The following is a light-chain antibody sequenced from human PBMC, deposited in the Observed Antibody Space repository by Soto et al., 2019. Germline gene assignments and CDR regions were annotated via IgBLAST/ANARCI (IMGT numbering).Light chain of an antibody. CDR3: CSYSGSYTLLV. Sequence: QSALTQPRSVSGSPGQSGTISCTGTSSDVGGYNYVSWYQQYPGKAPKLIIYDVSKRPSGVPDRFSGSKSGNTASLTISGLQAEDEADYYCCSYSGSYTLLVLGGGTKLTVL. J-gene: IGLJ3*02. V-gene: IGLV2-11*01. CDR2: DVS. CDR1: SSDVGGYNY.